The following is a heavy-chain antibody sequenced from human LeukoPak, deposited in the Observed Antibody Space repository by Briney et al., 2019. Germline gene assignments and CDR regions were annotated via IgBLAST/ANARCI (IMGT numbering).Heavy chain of an antibody. CDR3: ARNRQIATLRDDAFDI. D-gene: IGHD2-21*01. CDR2: IIPIFGTA. J-gene: IGHJ3*02. CDR1: GYTFTSYG. V-gene: IGHV1-69*13. Sequence: SVKVSCKASGYTFTSYGISWVRQAPGQGLEWMGGIIPIFGTANYAQKFQGRVTITADESTSTAYMELSSLRSEDTAVCYCARNRQIATLRDDAFDIWGQGTMVTVSS.